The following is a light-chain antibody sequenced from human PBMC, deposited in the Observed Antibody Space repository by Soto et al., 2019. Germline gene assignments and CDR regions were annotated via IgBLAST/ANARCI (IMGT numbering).Light chain of an antibody. CDR3: QHTNSFLALT. CDR1: QSISSY. CDR2: AAS. J-gene: IGKJ4*01. Sequence: DIQMTQSPSSVSASVGDRVTITCRASQSISSYLAWYQQEPGKAPKLLIYAASRLQSGVPSRFSGSGSGTDFTLTINSLQVEDFATYFCQHTNSFLALTFGGGTKVEI. V-gene: IGKV1-12*01.